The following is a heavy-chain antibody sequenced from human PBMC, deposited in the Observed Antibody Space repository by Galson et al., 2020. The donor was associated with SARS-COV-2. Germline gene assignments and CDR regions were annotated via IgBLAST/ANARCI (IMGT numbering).Heavy chain of an antibody. Sequence: GGSLRLSCTASGFTFSSYWMHWVRQAPGKGLVWVSGINSDGSSTSYVDSVKGRFTISRDNAKNTLYLQMNSLRAEDTALYYCARLAVTGTNYWGQGTLVTVSS. CDR1: GFTFSSYW. CDR3: ARLAVTGTNY. CDR2: INSDGSST. J-gene: IGHJ4*02. D-gene: IGHD6-19*01. V-gene: IGHV3-74*01.